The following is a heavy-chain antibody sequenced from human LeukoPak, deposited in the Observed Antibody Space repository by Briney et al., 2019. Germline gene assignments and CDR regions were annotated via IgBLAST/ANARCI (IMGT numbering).Heavy chain of an antibody. CDR2: SNPTGSST. D-gene: IGHD2-8*02. V-gene: IGHV1-46*01. CDR3: AREESGGYFGY. J-gene: IGHJ4*02. Sequence: ASVKVSCKASGYTFTNYYMHWVRQAPGQGLEWMGLSNPTGSSTNYAQKFRGRVTMTRDTSTTTVYMELSSLRSEDTAVCYCAREESGGYFGYWGQGTLVTVSS. CDR1: GYTFTNYY.